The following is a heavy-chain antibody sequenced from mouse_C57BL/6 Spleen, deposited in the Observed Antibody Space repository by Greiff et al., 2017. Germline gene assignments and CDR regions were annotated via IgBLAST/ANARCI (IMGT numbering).Heavy chain of an antibody. J-gene: IGHJ1*03. V-gene: IGHV5-6*02. Sequence: EVMLVESGGDLVKPGGSLKLSCAASGFTFSSYGMSWVRQTPDKRLEWVATISSGGSYTYYPDSVKGRFTISRDNAKNTLYLQMSSLKSEETAVYYCARRYDYGWYVDVWGTGTTVTVSS. CDR3: ARRYDYGWYVDV. CDR1: GFTFSSYG. CDR2: ISSGGSYT. D-gene: IGHD2-4*01.